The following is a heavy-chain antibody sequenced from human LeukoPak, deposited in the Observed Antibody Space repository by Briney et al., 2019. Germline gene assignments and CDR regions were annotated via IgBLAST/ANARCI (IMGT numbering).Heavy chain of an antibody. J-gene: IGHJ4*02. V-gene: IGHV3-23*01. D-gene: IGHD5-18*01. CDR3: AKDPGRYTAMDSDY. Sequence: GGSLRLSCAASGFTFSSYAMSWVRQAPGKGLEWVSAISGSGGSTYYADSVKGRFTISRDNSKNTLYLQMNSLRAEDTAVYYCAKDPGRYTAMDSDYWGQGTLVTVSS. CDR1: GFTFSSYA. CDR2: ISGSGGST.